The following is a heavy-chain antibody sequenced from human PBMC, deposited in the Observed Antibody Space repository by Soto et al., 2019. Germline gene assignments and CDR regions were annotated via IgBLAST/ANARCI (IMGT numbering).Heavy chain of an antibody. CDR2: ISGSGGST. D-gene: IGHD4-17*01. J-gene: IGHJ4*02. Sequence: PGGSLRLSCAASGFTFNKSAMSRVRQAPGKGLEWVSTISGSGGSTYYADSVKGRFTISRDNSKNTLYLQMNSLRAEDTAIYYCARSPMYADYLYYFDYWGKGTLVTVSS. CDR1: GFTFNKSA. CDR3: ARSPMYADYLYYFDY. V-gene: IGHV3-23*01.